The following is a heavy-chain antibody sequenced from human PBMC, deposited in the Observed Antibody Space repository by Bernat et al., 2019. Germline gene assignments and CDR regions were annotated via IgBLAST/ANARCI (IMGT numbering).Heavy chain of an antibody. J-gene: IGHJ5*02. Sequence: QVQLVQSGAEVKKPGASVKVSCKASGYTFTSYAMHWVRQAPGQRLEWMGWINAGNGNTKYSQKFQGRVTITRDTSASTAYTELSSLRSEDTAVYYCAREGCISTSCYTTGAWFDPWGQGTLVTVSS. V-gene: IGHV1-3*01. D-gene: IGHD2-2*02. CDR3: AREGCISTSCYTTGAWFDP. CDR1: GYTFTSYA. CDR2: INAGNGNT.